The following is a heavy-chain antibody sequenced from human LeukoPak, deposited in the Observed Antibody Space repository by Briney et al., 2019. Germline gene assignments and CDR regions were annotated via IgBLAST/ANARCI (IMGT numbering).Heavy chain of an antibody. CDR3: ARSVGSSYSTYYYGMDV. V-gene: IGHV1-46*01. J-gene: IGHJ6*02. CDR2: INPSGGST. D-gene: IGHD3-22*01. Sequence: ASVKVSCKASGYTFTSYYIHWVRQAPGQGLEWMGIINPSGGSTNYAQKFQGRVTMTRVTSTSTVYMELSSLRSEDRAVYYCARSVGSSYSTYYYGMDVWGQGTTVTVSS. CDR1: GYTFTSYY.